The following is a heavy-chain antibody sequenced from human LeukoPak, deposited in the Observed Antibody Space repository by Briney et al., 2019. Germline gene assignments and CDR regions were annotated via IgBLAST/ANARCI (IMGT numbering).Heavy chain of an antibody. Sequence: PGGSLRLSCAASGFTFSSYWMHWVRQAPGKGLVWVSRINSDGSSTYYADSVKGRFTISRDNAKDSLYLQMNSLRAEDTAVYYCARDNQIVEMATTRSDAFDIWGQGTMVTASS. CDR3: ARDNQIVEMATTRSDAFDI. CDR1: GFTFSSYW. CDR2: INSDGSST. D-gene: IGHD5-24*01. V-gene: IGHV3-74*01. J-gene: IGHJ3*02.